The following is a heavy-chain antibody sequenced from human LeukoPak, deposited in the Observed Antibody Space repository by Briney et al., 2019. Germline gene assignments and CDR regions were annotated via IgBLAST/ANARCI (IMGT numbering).Heavy chain of an antibody. CDR2: IYYSGST. CDR1: GGSIRNYY. D-gene: IGHD6-19*01. V-gene: IGHV4-59*01. J-gene: IGHJ5*02. CDR3: ARESGPVAGRGNWFDP. Sequence: PSETLSLTCTVSGGSIRNYYWSWIRQPPGKGLEWIGYIYYSGSTNYNPSLKSRVTISVDTSKNQFSLKLSSVTAADTAVYYCARESGPVAGRGNWFDPWGQGTLVTVSS.